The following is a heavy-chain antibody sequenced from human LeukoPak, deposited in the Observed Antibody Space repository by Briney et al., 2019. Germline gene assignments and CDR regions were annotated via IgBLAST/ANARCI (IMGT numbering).Heavy chain of an antibody. Sequence: ASVKVSCKASGYTFSTYGISWVRQAPGQGLEWMGWISAYNGHTNYAQKFQGRVTMTTDTSTSTAYMELTSLTSNDTAVYYCARDKDLGAVAGTFDYWGQGTLVTVPS. CDR1: GYTFSTYG. CDR2: ISAYNGHT. CDR3: ARDKDLGAVAGTFDY. J-gene: IGHJ4*02. V-gene: IGHV1-18*01. D-gene: IGHD6-19*01.